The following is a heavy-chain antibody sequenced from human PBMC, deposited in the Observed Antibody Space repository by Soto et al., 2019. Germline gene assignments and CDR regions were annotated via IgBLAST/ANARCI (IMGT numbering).Heavy chain of an antibody. CDR3: AREGPMTTVTRNAFDI. CDR1: GGSFSGYY. J-gene: IGHJ3*02. Sequence: SETLSLTCAVYGGSFSGYYWSWIRQPPGKGLEWIGEINHSGSTNYNPSLKSRVTISVDTSKNQFSLKLSSVTAADTAVYYCAREGPMTTVTRNAFDIWGQGTMVTVSS. CDR2: INHSGST. V-gene: IGHV4-34*01. D-gene: IGHD4-17*01.